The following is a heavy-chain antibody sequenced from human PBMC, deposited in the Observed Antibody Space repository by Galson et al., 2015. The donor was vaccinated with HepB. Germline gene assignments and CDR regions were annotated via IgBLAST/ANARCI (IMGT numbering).Heavy chain of an antibody. Sequence: SLRLSCAASGFTFCSYEMNWVRQAPGKGLEWVSYISSSGSTIYYADSVKGRFTISRDNAKNSLYLQMNSLRAEDTAVYYCARDPGIYSGYDPFDYWGQGTLVTVSS. CDR3: ARDPGIYSGYDPFDY. CDR1: GFTFCSYE. J-gene: IGHJ4*02. V-gene: IGHV3-48*03. CDR2: ISSSGSTI. D-gene: IGHD5-12*01.